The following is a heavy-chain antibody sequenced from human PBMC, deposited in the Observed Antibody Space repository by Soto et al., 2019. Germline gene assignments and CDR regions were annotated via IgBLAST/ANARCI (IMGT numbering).Heavy chain of an antibody. CDR3: TRVPPEGDYFSNTIR. CDR2: IRSKAYGGTT. Sequence: GGSLRLSCTASGFTFGDYAMSWFRQAPGKGLEWVGFIRSKAYGGTTEYAASVKGRFTISRDDSKSIAYLQMNSLKTEDTAVYYCTRVPPEGDYFSNTIRWGQGTLVTVSS. CDR1: GFTFGDYA. D-gene: IGHD4-17*01. V-gene: IGHV3-49*03. J-gene: IGHJ4*02.